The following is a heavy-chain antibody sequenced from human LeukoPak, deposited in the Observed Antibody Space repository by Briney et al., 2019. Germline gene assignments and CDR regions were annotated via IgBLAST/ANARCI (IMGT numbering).Heavy chain of an antibody. CDR3: AKDISSWYGHDGLDS. Sequence: AGGSLRLSCAASGFTFSSYSMNWVRQAPGKGLEWVSSISSTSSYIYYAASVKGRFTISRDNAKNSLYLHMNSLRAEDTALNYCAKDISSWYGHDGLDSWGQGTMVTVSS. V-gene: IGHV3-21*04. CDR1: GFTFSSYS. J-gene: IGHJ3*02. CDR2: ISSTSSYI. D-gene: IGHD6-13*01.